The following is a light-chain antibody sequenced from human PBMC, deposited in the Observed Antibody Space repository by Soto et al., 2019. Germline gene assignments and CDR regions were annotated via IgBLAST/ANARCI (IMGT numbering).Light chain of an antibody. J-gene: IGKJ5*01. CDR2: DAS. CDR3: HQRQYWPPIT. V-gene: IGKV3-11*01. CDR1: LSVSVY. Sequence: VVLTQSPATLSLSRGERATLSCRTSLSVSVYLDWYQQKPGQAPRLLISDASNRATGIPARFSGSGSGTDFTLTISSLEPEDFAVYYCHQRQYWPPITFGQGTRLEIK.